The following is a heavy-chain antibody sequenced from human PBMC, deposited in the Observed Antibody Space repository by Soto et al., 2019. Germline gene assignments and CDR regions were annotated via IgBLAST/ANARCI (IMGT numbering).Heavy chain of an antibody. Sequence: QLQLQESGPGLVKPSETLSLTCTVSGGSISSSSYYWGWIRQPPGKGLEWIGSIYYSGSTYYNPSLQSRVTISVDTSKHQFALKVSSVTAAVTAVYYCARHGGSGVDYWGQGTLVTVSS. J-gene: IGHJ4*02. D-gene: IGHD6-19*01. CDR3: ARHGGSGVDY. V-gene: IGHV4-39*01. CDR2: IYYSGST. CDR1: GGSISSSSYY.